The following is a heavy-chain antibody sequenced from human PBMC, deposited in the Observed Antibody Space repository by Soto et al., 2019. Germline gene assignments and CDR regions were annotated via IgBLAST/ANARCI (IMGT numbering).Heavy chain of an antibody. CDR3: AREDIVVVPAAIDPRYYYYYGMDV. Sequence: GGSLRLSCAASGFTFSSYSMNWVRRAPGKGLEWVSYISSSSTIYYADSVKGRFTISRDNAKNSLYLQMNSLRDEDTAVYYCAREDIVVVPAAIDPRYYYYYGMDVWGQGTTVTVSS. D-gene: IGHD2-2*02. CDR1: GFTFSSYS. V-gene: IGHV3-48*02. CDR2: ISSSSTI. J-gene: IGHJ6*02.